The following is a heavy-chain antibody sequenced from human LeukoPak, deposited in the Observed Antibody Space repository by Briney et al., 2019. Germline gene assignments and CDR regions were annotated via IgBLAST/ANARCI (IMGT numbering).Heavy chain of an antibody. CDR2: ISSSSSYI. Sequence: GGSLRLSCAASGFTFSSYSMNWVRQAPGKGLEWVSSISSSSSYIYYADSVKGRFTISRDNAKNSLYLQMNSLRTEDTAVYYCARDREQWLVLFDYWGQGTLVTVSS. CDR1: GFTFSSYS. J-gene: IGHJ4*02. D-gene: IGHD6-19*01. CDR3: ARDREQWLVLFDY. V-gene: IGHV3-21*01.